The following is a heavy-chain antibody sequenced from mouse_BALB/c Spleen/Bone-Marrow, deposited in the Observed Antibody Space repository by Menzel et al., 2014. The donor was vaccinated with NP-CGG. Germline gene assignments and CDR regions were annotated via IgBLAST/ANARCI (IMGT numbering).Heavy chain of an antibody. CDR3: TRSCGSSYEYYFDY. D-gene: IGHD1-1*01. CDR2: IYPSDSYT. Sequence: VQLQQSGAELVRPGASVKLSCKASGYTFTSYWINWVKQRPGQGLEWIGNIYPSDSYTNYNQKFKDKATLTVDKSSSTAYMQLSRPTSEDSAVYYCTRSCGSSYEYYFDYWGQGTTLTVSS. J-gene: IGHJ2*01. V-gene: IGHV1-69*02. CDR1: GYTFTSYW.